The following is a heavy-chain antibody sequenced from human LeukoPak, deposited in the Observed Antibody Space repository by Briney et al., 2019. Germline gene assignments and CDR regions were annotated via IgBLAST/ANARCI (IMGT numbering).Heavy chain of an antibody. CDR2: INHSGST. Sequence: SETLSLTCAVYGGSFSGYYWSWIRQPPGKGLEWIGEINHSGSTNYNPSLKSRVTISVDTSKNQFSLKLSSVTAADTAVYYCARGRLTYYDFWSGYANQYYYYGMDVWGQGTTVTVSS. CDR3: ARGRLTYYDFWSGYANQYYYYGMDV. CDR1: GGSFSGYY. D-gene: IGHD3-3*01. J-gene: IGHJ6*02. V-gene: IGHV4-34*01.